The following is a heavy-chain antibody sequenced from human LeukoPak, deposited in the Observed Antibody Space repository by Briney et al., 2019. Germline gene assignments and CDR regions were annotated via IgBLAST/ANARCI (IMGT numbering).Heavy chain of an antibody. D-gene: IGHD6-19*01. Sequence: GGSLRLSCAASGFTFSSYSMNWVRQAPGKGLEWVSVIYSGGSTYYADSVKGRFTISRDNSKNTLYLQMNSLRAEDTAVYYCARVSGSGWPHYYYYGMDVWGQGTTVTVSS. CDR3: ARVSGSGWPHYYYYGMDV. CDR2: IYSGGST. CDR1: GFTFSSYS. J-gene: IGHJ6*02. V-gene: IGHV3-66*01.